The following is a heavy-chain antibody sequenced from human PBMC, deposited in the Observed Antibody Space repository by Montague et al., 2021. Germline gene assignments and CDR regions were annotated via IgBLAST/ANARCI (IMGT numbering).Heavy chain of an antibody. Sequence: CAISGDSVSINDATGDWIRQSRSNARELLRRTYYRSMWYNEYAVSVKSRITVNPDTSKNQFSLLLNSVTPEDTAVYYCARGWQKRFDPWGQGTLVTVSS. CDR2: TYYRSMWYN. J-gene: IGHJ5*02. V-gene: IGHV6-1*01. D-gene: IGHD5-24*01. CDR3: ARGWQKRFDP. CDR1: GDSVSINDAT.